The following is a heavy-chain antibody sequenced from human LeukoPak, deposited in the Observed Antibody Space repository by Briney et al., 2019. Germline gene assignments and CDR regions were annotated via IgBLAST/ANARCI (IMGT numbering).Heavy chain of an antibody. D-gene: IGHD6-13*01. V-gene: IGHV3-53*01. Sequence: GGSLRLSCAASGFTVSSNYMSWVRQAPGKGLEWVSVIYSGGSTYYADSVKGRFTISRDNSKNTLYLQMNSLRAEDTAVYYCAKGAGSSTANWFDPWGQGTLVTVSS. CDR3: AKGAGSSTANWFDP. CDR1: GFTVSSNY. CDR2: IYSGGST. J-gene: IGHJ5*02.